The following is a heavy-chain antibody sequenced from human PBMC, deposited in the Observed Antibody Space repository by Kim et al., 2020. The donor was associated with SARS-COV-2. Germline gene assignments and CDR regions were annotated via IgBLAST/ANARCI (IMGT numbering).Heavy chain of an antibody. J-gene: IGHJ4*02. CDR3: AKERAVVGATMASPLEFDY. D-gene: IGHD1-26*01. CDR1: GFTFGSYA. CDR2: ISGSGRST. Sequence: LSLTCGASGFTFGSYAMSWVRQAPGKGLEWVSAISGSGRSTYYADSVKGRFTISRDNSKNTLYLQMNSLRAEDTAVYYCAKERAVVGATMASPLEFDYWGQGTLVTVSS. V-gene: IGHV3-23*01.